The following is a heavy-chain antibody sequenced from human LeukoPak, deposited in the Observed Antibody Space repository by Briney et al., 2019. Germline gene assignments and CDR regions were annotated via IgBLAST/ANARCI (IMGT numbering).Heavy chain of an antibody. CDR1: GFTFSSYG. V-gene: IGHV3-33*06. Sequence: GRSLRLSCAASGFTFSSYGMHWVRQAPGKGLEWVALIWYDGSNEYYADSVKGRFTISRDNSKNTLYLQMNSLRAEDTAVYYCANLADCSGGSCYPDFDYWGQGTLVTVSS. CDR3: ANLADCSGGSCYPDFDY. CDR2: IWYDGSNE. J-gene: IGHJ4*02. D-gene: IGHD2-15*01.